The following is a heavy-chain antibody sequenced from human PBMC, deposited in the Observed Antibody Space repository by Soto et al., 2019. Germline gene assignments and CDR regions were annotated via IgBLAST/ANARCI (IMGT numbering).Heavy chain of an antibody. CDR1: GFPFSDYA. V-gene: IGHV3-30*18. J-gene: IGHJ4*02. Sequence: QVQLVESGGGVVQPGRSLRLSCAASGFPFSDYAMHWVHQAPGKGLEWVAVISFDGSNTYYADSVKGRFTVSRDNSTHTLSLQMNSLRSDDTALYYCAKALRGGCAYWGQGALVTVSS. CDR3: AKALRGGCAY. CDR2: ISFDGSNT. D-gene: IGHD3-10*01.